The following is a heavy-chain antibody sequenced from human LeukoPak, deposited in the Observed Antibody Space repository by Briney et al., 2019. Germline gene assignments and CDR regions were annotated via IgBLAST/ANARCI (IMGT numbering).Heavy chain of an antibody. J-gene: IGHJ5*02. V-gene: IGHV4-59*01. CDR1: GGSISSYY. CDR3: AGHGYSSGSLAWFDP. CDR2: IYYSGST. D-gene: IGHD6-19*01. Sequence: SETLSLTCTVAGGSISSYYWSWIRQPPGKGLEWIGYIYYSGSTNYNPSLKSRVTISVDTSKNQFSLKLSSVTAADTAAYYCAGHGYSSGSLAWFDPWGQGTQVTVSS.